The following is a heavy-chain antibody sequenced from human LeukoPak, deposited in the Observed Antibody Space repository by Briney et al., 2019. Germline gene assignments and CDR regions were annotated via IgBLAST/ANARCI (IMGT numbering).Heavy chain of an antibody. CDR3: ARGDSSSWHFDY. D-gene: IGHD6-13*01. V-gene: IGHV3-11*04. CDR2: ISSSGSTM. Sequence: GGSLRLSCAASGFSFSDYYMSWIRQAPGKGLEWLSYISSSGSTMYYAESVKGRFTISRDNAKNSLYLQMNSLRAEDTAVYYCARGDSSSWHFDYWGQGTLVTVSS. J-gene: IGHJ4*02. CDR1: GFSFSDYY.